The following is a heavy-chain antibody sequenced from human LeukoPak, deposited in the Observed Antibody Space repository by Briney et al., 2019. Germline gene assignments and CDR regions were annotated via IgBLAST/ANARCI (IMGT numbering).Heavy chain of an antibody. J-gene: IGHJ6*03. CDR1: GYTFTSYA. D-gene: IGHD3-10*01. Sequence: GASVKISCKASGYTFTSYAMNWVRQAPGQGLEWMGWISAYNGNTNYAQKLQGRVTMTTDTSTSTAYMELRSLRSDDTAVYYCARDRIEGYGSGSYYKGSDYYYYMDVWGKGTTVTISS. CDR2: ISAYNGNT. V-gene: IGHV1-18*01. CDR3: ARDRIEGYGSGSYYKGSDYYYYMDV.